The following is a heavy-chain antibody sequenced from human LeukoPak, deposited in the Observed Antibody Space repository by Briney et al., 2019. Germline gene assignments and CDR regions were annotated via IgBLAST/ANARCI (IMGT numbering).Heavy chain of an antibody. Sequence: SETLSLTCTVYGGSFSDFHWSWIRLPPGKGLEWIGEINHSGNTNYNPSLKSRVTISIDTSKNQFSLKLSSVTAADTAVYYCARGKVTRDWYFDLRGRGTLVTVSS. CDR1: GGSFSDFH. D-gene: IGHD4-17*01. J-gene: IGHJ2*01. V-gene: IGHV4-34*01. CDR2: INHSGNT. CDR3: ARGKVTRDWYFDL.